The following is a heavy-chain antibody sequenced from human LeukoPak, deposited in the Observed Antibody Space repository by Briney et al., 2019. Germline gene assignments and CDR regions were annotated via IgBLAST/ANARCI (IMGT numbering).Heavy chain of an antibody. D-gene: IGHD6-13*01. CDR2: ISGGGGST. CDR3: ARDYQQQLVRVQGAEYFQH. V-gene: IGHV3-23*01. J-gene: IGHJ1*01. CDR1: GFTFSSYA. Sequence: PGGSLRLSCAASGFTFSSYAMSWVRQAPGKGLEWVSAISGGGGSTYYADSVKGRFTISRDNSKNTLYLQMNSLRAEDTAVYYCARDYQQQLVRVQGAEYFQHWGQGTLVTVSS.